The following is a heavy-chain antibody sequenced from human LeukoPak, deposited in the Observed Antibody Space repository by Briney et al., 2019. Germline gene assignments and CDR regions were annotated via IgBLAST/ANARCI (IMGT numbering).Heavy chain of an antibody. Sequence: ASVKVSCKASGDNFRAYGISGVRQAPGQGLEWMGWLNVFSGNTQYPPALQDRITLTKDTSTNTAYLELRNLKSDDTAVYYCAKDWGIWSLWGQGTLVTVSS. CDR1: GDNFRAYG. J-gene: IGHJ4*02. CDR3: AKDWGIWSL. D-gene: IGHD6-13*01. V-gene: IGHV1-18*04. CDR2: LNVFSGNT.